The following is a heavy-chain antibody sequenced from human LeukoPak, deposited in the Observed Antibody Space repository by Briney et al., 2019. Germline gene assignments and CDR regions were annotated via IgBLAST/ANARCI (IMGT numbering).Heavy chain of an antibody. CDR2: ITGSGSSI. J-gene: IGHJ3*02. CDR1: GFTFSSYE. D-gene: IGHD3-22*01. V-gene: IGHV3-48*03. Sequence: HPGGSLRLSCAASGFTFSSYEMNWVRQAPGKGLGWGSYITGSGSSICYADSVKGRFTISRDNAKNSLYLQMTSLRAEDTAVYYCARVGSFRRGIVVARSAFDIWGQGTMVTVSS. CDR3: ARVGSFRRGIVVARSAFDI.